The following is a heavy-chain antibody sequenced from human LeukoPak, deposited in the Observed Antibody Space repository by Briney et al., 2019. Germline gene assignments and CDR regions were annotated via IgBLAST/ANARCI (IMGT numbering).Heavy chain of an antibody. Sequence: GGSLRLSCAASGFTFSNYPMSGVGQAPGKGLEWVSAILGSGGSTYYADSVKGRFTVSRDNSKSTLYLQMNSLRAEDTALYYCAKWGDYDVLTGYYVPDYWGQGTLVTVSS. CDR3: AKWGDYDVLTGYYVPDY. CDR2: ILGSGGST. J-gene: IGHJ4*02. CDR1: GFTFSNYP. V-gene: IGHV3-23*01. D-gene: IGHD3-9*01.